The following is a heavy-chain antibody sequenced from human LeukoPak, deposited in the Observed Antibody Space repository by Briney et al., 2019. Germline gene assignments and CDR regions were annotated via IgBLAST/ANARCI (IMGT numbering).Heavy chain of an antibody. CDR2: IYSGGNT. CDR3: ARRAGDYSHPYDY. D-gene: IGHD3-22*01. Sequence: GGSLRLSCTVSGFTVSSNSMSWVRQAPGKGLEWVSFIYSGGNTHNSDSVKGRFTISRDNSKNTLYLQMNTLRAEDTAVYYCARRAGDYSHPYDYWGQGTPVTVSS. CDR1: GFTVSSNS. J-gene: IGHJ4*02. V-gene: IGHV3-53*01.